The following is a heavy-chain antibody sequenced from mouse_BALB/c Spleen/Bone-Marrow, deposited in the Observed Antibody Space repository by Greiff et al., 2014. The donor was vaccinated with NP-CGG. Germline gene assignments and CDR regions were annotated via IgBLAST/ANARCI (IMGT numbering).Heavy chain of an antibody. J-gene: IGHJ1*01. CDR3: TRSNYGYWYFDV. Sequence: VQLQQSGAELVKPGASVELSCKASGYTFSSYYMYWVKQRPGQGLEWIGEINPSNGGTKFNEKFKSKATLTVDKSSSTAYMQLSSLTSEDSAVYYCTRSNYGYWYFDVWGAGTTVTVSS. V-gene: IGHV1S81*02. D-gene: IGHD1-1*01. CDR2: INPSNGGT. CDR1: GYTFSSYY.